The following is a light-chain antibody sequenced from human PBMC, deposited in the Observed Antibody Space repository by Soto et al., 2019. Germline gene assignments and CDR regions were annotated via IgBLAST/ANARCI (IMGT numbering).Light chain of an antibody. V-gene: IGLV4-69*01. CDR3: QTWGTGIVV. CDR2: LNSDGSH. CDR1: SGHSIYA. J-gene: IGLJ2*01. Sequence: QLVLTQSPSASASLGASVKLTCTLSSGHSIYAIAWHQQQPEKGPRYLMKLNSDGSHSKGDGIPDRFSGSSSGAERYLTISSLQSDDEADYYCQTWGTGIVVFGGGTKLTVL.